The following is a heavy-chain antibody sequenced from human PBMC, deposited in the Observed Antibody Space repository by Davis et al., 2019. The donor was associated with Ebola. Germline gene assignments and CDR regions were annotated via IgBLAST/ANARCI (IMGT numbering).Heavy chain of an antibody. Sequence: SVKVSCKASGGAFTNYAITWVRQAPRQGLEWVGAIIPIFGTAQYAPEFQGRVTITRDTSASTAYMELSSLRSEDTAVYYCARNYDGVDYYYGMDVWGQGTTVTVSS. CDR2: IIPIFGTA. D-gene: IGHD4-23*01. V-gene: IGHV1-69*05. CDR3: ARNYDGVDYYYGMDV. CDR1: GGAFTNYA. J-gene: IGHJ6*02.